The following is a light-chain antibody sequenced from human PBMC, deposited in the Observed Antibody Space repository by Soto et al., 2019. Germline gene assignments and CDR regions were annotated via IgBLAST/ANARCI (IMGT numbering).Light chain of an antibody. CDR3: NSYTTNSTVV. CDR2: EVS. CDR1: SSDVGGYNY. J-gene: IGLJ1*01. V-gene: IGLV2-14*01. Sequence: QSVLTQPASVSGSPGQSITISCTGTSSDVGGYNYVSWYQQHPGKAPKLMMYEVSNRPSGVSNRFSGSRSGNTASLTISGLQSEDEAEYYCNSYTTNSTVVFGTGTKLTVL.